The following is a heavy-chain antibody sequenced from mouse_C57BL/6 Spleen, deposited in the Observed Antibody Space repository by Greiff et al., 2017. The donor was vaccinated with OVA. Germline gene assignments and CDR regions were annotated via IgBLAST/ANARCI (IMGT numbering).Heavy chain of an antibody. CDR3: ARPYYYGSSTYAMDY. D-gene: IGHD1-1*01. V-gene: IGHV14-2*01. Sequence: VQLQQSGAELVKPGASVTLSCTASGFNIKDYYMHWVKQRTEQGLEWIGRIDPEDGDTKYAPKFPGKATIPADTSSNTAYLQLSSLTSEDTAVYYCARPYYYGSSTYAMDYWGQGTSVTVSS. CDR2: IDPEDGDT. CDR1: GFNIKDYY. J-gene: IGHJ4*01.